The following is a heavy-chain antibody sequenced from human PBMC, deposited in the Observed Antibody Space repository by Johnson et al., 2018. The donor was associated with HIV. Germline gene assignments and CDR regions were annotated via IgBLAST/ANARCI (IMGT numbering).Heavy chain of an antibody. CDR2: ISGSGGST. D-gene: IGHD6-13*01. V-gene: IGHV3-23*04. CDR3: AKEGSIAAAGNDAFDI. Sequence: MQLVESGGGLVQPGGSLRLSCAASGFTFSSYAMSWVRQAPGKGLEWVSAISGSGGSTYYADSVKGRFTISRDNSKNTLYLQMNSLRAEDTAVYYCAKEGSIAAAGNDAFDIWGQGTMVTVSS. J-gene: IGHJ3*02. CDR1: GFTFSSYA.